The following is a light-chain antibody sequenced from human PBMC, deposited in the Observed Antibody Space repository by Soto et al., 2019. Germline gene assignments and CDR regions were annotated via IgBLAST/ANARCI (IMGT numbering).Light chain of an antibody. J-gene: IGKJ5*01. CDR3: QQYTNWPPNT. CDR1: QSVSSSY. CDR2: GAS. V-gene: IGKV3-15*01. Sequence: EIVLTRSPGTLSLSPGERATLSCRASQSVSSSYLAWYQQKPGQAPRLLIYGASTRATGIPARFSGRGSGTEFTLTISSLQSEDFAVYYCQQYTNWPPNTFGQGTRLEIK.